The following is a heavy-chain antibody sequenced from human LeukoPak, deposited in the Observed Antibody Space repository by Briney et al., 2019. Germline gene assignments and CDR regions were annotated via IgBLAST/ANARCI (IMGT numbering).Heavy chain of an antibody. CDR1: GYTFTSYY. CDR3: ARGGVVVTAPVGDY. J-gene: IGHJ4*02. V-gene: IGHV1-46*04. Sequence: ASVKVSCKGSGYTFTSYYIHWVRQAPGQGLEWMGIINPSGGSRNYGQKLQGRVTMTRDTSTSTVYMELSSLRSEDTAVCYCARGGVVVTAPVGDYWGQGTLVTVSP. CDR2: INPSGGSR. D-gene: IGHD2-21*02.